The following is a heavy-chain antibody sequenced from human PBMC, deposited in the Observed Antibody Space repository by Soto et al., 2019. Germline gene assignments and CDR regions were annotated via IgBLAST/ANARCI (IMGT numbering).Heavy chain of an antibody. CDR2: INAGNGNT. D-gene: IGHD3-22*01. J-gene: IGHJ2*01. CDR1: GYTFTSYA. V-gene: IGHV1-3*01. CDR3: ARGLNYYDSSGYYRGPDWYFDL. Sequence: ASVKVSCKASGYTFTSYAMHWVRQAPGQRLEWMGWINAGNGNTKYSQKFQGRVTITRDTSASTAYMELSSLRSEDTAVYYCARGLNYYDSSGYYRGPDWYFDLWGRGTLVTVSS.